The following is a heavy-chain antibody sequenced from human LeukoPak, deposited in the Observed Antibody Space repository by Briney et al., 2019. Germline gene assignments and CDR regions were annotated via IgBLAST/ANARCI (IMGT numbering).Heavy chain of an antibody. J-gene: IGHJ6*03. D-gene: IGHD6-25*01. CDR2: IYHTGNT. CDR3: ARDANGSDLHYYHMDV. Sequence: SETLSLTYAVSGGSITSANWWSWVRQSPGKGLEWIGEIYHTGNTNYNPSLNSRVSMSLDRSKNQFSLRLTSVTAADTAVYFCARDANGSDLHYYHMDVWGKGTTVTVSS. V-gene: IGHV4-4*02. CDR1: GGSITSANW.